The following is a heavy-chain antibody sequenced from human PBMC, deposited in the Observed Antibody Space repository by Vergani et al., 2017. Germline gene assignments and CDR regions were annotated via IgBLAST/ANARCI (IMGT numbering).Heavy chain of an antibody. CDR3: ARVGALWFVELLRPYYFDY. V-gene: IGHV3-7*01. CDR2: IKQDGSEK. J-gene: IGHJ4*02. D-gene: IGHD3-10*01. CDR1: GFTFSSYW. Sequence: EVQLVESGGGLVQPGGSLRLSCAASGFTFSSYWMSWVRQAPGKGLEWVANIKQDGSEKYYVDSVKGRFTISRDNAKNSLYLQMNSLRAEDTAVYYCARVGALWFVELLRPYYFDYWGQGTLVTVSS.